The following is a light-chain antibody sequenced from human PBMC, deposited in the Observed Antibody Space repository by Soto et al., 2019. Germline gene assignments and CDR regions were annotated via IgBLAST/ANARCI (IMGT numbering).Light chain of an antibody. CDR2: GAS. CDR3: QQYSDWPPWT. CDR1: QSVSTK. V-gene: IGKV3D-15*01. Sequence: EIALTQSPATLSVSPGERATVSCRASQSVSTKLAWYHQKFGQAPRLRIYGASTRATGIPARFSGSGSGTDFTLTISSLQSEDSPVSYCQQYSDWPPWTFGQGTKVEIK. J-gene: IGKJ1*01.